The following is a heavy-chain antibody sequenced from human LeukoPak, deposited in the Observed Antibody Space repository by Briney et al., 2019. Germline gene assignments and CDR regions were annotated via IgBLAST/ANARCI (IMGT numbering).Heavy chain of an antibody. Sequence: GGSLRLSCVDSGFTFSNYWMSWVRQAPGKGLEWVANIKNDGAVKNYVDSVKGRFTISRDNAKNSLYLQMNSLRAEDTAVYYCARAHTAMGDYWGQGTLVTVSS. CDR1: GFTFSNYW. D-gene: IGHD5-18*01. CDR2: IKNDGAVK. CDR3: ARAHTAMGDY. V-gene: IGHV3-7*04. J-gene: IGHJ4*02.